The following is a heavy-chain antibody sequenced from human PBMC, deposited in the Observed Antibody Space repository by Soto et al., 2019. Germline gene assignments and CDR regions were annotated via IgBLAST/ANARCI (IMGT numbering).Heavy chain of an antibody. V-gene: IGHV4-31*03. CDR3: ARDRYFDL. Sequence: SETLSLTCTVSGDSISSGHYFWSWIRQLPGKGLEWIGNIFYNGSTYYNPSLKGRITISLDTSKSQFSLKVSSVTAADTAVYFCARDRYFDLWGRGTLVTVSS. CDR2: IFYNGST. J-gene: IGHJ2*01. CDR1: GDSISSGHYF.